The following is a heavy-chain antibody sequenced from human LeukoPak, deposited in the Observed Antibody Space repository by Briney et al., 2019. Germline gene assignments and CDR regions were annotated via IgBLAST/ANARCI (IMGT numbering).Heavy chain of an antibody. CDR1: GYTFTGYY. CDR2: INPNSGGT. J-gene: IGHJ6*04. D-gene: IGHD5-12*01. CDR3: ARGGGYDLSLYYYYGMDV. Sequence: ASVKVSCKASGYTFTGYYMHWVRRAPGQGLEWMGWINPNSGGTNYAQKFQGWVTMTRDTSISTAYMELSRLRSDDTAVYYCARGGGYDLSLYYYYGMDVWGKGTTVTVSS. V-gene: IGHV1-2*04.